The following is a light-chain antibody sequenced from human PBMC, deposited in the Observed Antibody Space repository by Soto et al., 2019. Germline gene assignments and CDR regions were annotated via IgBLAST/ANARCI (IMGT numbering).Light chain of an antibody. CDR3: QDYNSAPLP. Sequence: DIQMTQSPSSLSASVGDRVTITCRASQGISTYLAWYQQKPGKVPKLLIYAASTLQSGVPSRFSDSGSGTDLTRTISSLHPEEVATYYCQDYNSAPLPFGGGTQVELK. V-gene: IGKV1-27*01. J-gene: IGKJ4*01. CDR2: AAS. CDR1: QGISTY.